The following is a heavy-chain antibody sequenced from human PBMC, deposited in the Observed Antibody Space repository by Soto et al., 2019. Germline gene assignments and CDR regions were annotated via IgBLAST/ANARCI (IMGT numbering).Heavy chain of an antibody. D-gene: IGHD6-6*01. J-gene: IGHJ6*02. Sequence: EVQLVESGGGLVQPGGSLRLSCAASGFTFSSYDMHWVRQATGKGLVWVSAIGTAGDTYYPGSVKGRFTISRENAKNSLYLQMNSLRAGDTAVYYCARGIAAPKNYYYYGMDVWGQGTTVTVSS. CDR1: GFTFSSYD. CDR2: IGTAGDT. CDR3: ARGIAAPKNYYYYGMDV. V-gene: IGHV3-13*01.